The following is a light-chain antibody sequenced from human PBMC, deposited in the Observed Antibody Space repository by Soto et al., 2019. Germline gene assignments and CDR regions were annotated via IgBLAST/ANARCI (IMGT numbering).Light chain of an antibody. CDR3: SSYTSSAFVV. J-gene: IGLJ2*01. V-gene: IGLV2-14*01. Sequence: QSALTQPASVSGSPGQSITISCTGTSSDVGTYNYVSWYQQHPGKAPKLIIYGVTNRPSGVSNRFSGSKSGNTASLTISGLQAEDEAGYYCSSYTSSAFVVFGGGTKPPS. CDR1: SSDVGTYNY. CDR2: GVT.